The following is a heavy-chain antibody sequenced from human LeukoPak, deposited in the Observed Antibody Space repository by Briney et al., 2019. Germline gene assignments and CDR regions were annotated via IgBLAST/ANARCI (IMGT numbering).Heavy chain of an antibody. J-gene: IGHJ5*02. D-gene: IGHD3-3*01. CDR2: IYTSGCT. CDR3: ARDGFLESANWFDP. V-gene: IGHV4-61*02. Sequence: SQTLSLTCTVSGGSISSGSYYWSWIRQPAGKGLEWIGRIYTSGCTNYNPSLKSRVTISVDTSKNQFSLKLSSVTAADTAVYYCARDGFLESANWFDPWGQGTLVTVSS. CDR1: GGSISSGSYY.